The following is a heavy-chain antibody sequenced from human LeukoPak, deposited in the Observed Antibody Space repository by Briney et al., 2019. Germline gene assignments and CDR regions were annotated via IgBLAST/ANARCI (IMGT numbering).Heavy chain of an antibody. Sequence: HPGGSLRLSCAASGLTFSSYAMHWVRQAPGKGLEWVAVISYDGSNKYYADSVKGRFTISRDNSKNTLYLQRNSVRAEDTAVYYCARKDSRGNAFDIWGQGTMVTVSS. D-gene: IGHD6-25*01. J-gene: IGHJ3*02. CDR2: ISYDGSNK. CDR3: ARKDSRGNAFDI. V-gene: IGHV3-30*04. CDR1: GLTFSSYA.